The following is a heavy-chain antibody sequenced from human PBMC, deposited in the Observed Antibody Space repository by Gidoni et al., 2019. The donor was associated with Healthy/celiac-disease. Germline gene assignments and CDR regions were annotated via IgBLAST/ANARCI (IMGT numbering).Heavy chain of an antibody. V-gene: IGHV3-48*03. J-gene: IGHJ3*02. CDR1: RFTFSSYE. D-gene: IGHD2-21*01. CDR2: ISSSGSTI. CDR3: ARAAAVIGAFDM. Sequence: EVQLVESGGGLLQPGCSLRLSCAASRFTFSSYEMNWVRQAPGKGLEWVSYISSSGSTIDYADAVKGRFTISRDNAKNSLYLQMNSLRAEDTAVYYCARAAAVIGAFDMWGQGTMVTVSS.